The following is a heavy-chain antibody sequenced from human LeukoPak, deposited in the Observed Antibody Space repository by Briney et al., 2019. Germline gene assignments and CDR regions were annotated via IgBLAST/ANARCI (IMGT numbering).Heavy chain of an antibody. V-gene: IGHV4-34*01. Sequence: SETLSLTCAVYGGSFSGYYWSWIRQPPGKGLEWIGEINHSGSTNYNPSLNSRVTMSIDTSKNQFSLNLRSVTAADTAVYYCAKVAKYYYGPETYFFFEHWGQGTLITVSS. J-gene: IGHJ4*02. D-gene: IGHD3-10*01. CDR2: INHSGST. CDR3: AKVAKYYYGPETYFFFEH. CDR1: GGSFSGYY.